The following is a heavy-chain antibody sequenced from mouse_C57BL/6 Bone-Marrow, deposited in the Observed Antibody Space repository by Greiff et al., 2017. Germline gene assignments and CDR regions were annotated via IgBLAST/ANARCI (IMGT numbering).Heavy chain of an antibody. CDR2: IRSKSNNYAT. J-gene: IGHJ4*01. CDR1: GFSFNTYA. Sequence: EVMLVESGGGLVQPKGSLKLSCAASGFSFNTYAMNWVRQAPGKGLEWVARIRSKSNNYATYYADSVKDRFTISRDDSESMIYLQMNNLKTEDTAMYYCVRHPYYSMAYWGPGTSVTVSS. CDR3: VRHPYYSMAY. V-gene: IGHV10-1*01.